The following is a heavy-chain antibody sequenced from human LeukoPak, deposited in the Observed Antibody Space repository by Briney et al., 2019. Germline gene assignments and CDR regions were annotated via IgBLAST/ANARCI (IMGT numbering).Heavy chain of an antibody. CDR2: IYYIGTT. D-gene: IGHD3-3*01. V-gene: IGHV4-61*01. CDR1: GYSISSGYY. CDR3: ARGLDYDFWSGSTYYYYMDV. J-gene: IGHJ6*03. Sequence: PSETLSLTCTVSGYSISSGYYWGWIRQPPGRGLEWIGYIYYIGTTKYNPSLKSRVTISVDTSKNQFSLKLSSVTAADTAVYYCARGLDYDFWSGSTYYYYMDVWGKGTTVTVSS.